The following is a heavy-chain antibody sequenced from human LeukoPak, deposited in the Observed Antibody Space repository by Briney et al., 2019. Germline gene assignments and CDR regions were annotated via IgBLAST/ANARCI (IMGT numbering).Heavy chain of an antibody. CDR2: IVVGSGNT. CDR1: GFTFTTSA. J-gene: IGHJ4*02. V-gene: IGHV1-58*01. D-gene: IGHD4-11*01. CDR3: AADLPYSNYGPLDY. Sequence: SVKVSCKASGFTFTTSAVQWVRQARGQRLEWIGWIVVGSGNTNYAQKFQERVTITRDMSTSTAYMELSSLRSDDTAVYYCAADLPYSNYGPLDYWGQGTLVTVSS.